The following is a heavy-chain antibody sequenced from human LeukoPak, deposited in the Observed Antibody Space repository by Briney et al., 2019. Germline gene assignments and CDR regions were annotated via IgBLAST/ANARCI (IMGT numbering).Heavy chain of an antibody. D-gene: IGHD3-22*01. CDR2: ISAYNCNT. J-gene: IGHJ1*01. CDR1: GYTFTSYG. V-gene: IGHV1-18*01. CDR3: ARGDYYDSSGIDGYFQH. Sequence: ASVKVSCKASGYTFTSYGISWVRQAPGQGLEWMGWISAYNCNTNYAQKLQGRVTMTTDTSTSTAYMELRSLRSDDTAVYYCARGDYYDSSGIDGYFQHWGQGTLVTVSS.